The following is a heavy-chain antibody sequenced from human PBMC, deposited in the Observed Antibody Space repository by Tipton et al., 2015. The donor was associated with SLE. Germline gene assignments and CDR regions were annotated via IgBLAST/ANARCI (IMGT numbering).Heavy chain of an antibody. CDR3: ASARVGATDAFDI. D-gene: IGHD1-26*01. J-gene: IGHJ3*02. CDR1: GASINSDSYY. CDR2: IYSRGST. V-gene: IGHV4-61*02. Sequence: LRLSCTVSGASINSDSYYWSWIRQPAGKGLEWIGRIYSRGSTDYNPSLKSRVTISVDTSKNQFSLKLSSVTAADTAVYYCASARVGATDAFDIWGQGTMVTVSS.